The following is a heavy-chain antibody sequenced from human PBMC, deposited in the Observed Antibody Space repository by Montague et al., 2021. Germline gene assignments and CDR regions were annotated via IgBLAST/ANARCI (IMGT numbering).Heavy chain of an antibody. CDR1: DFPFSTYA. Sequence: RRLSFAASDFPFSTYAMHWVRQAPGKGLEWVAVIWYDGSNKFYADSVKGRFTISRDNSKNTLYLQMNNLRAEDTAMYYCAREVAPGSGSNSVDYWGQGTLVTVSS. CDR2: IWYDGSNK. J-gene: IGHJ4*02. V-gene: IGHV3-33*01. D-gene: IGHD3-10*01. CDR3: AREVAPGSGSNSVDY.